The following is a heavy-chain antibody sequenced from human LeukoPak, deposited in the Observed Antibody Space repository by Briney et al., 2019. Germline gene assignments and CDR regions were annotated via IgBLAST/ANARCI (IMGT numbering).Heavy chain of an antibody. D-gene: IGHD3-22*01. J-gene: IGHJ4*02. CDR3: ARGHTMILVVNYFYY. CDR2: INWNGGST. CDR1: GFTFDDSA. Sequence: GGALRLSCAASGFTFDDSAMSWVRQAPGKGLEWVSDINWNGGSTVYADSVKGRFTISRDNAKNSLYLQMNSRRAEDTTLYYCARGHTMILVVNYFYYWGGGTLVTVS. V-gene: IGHV3-20*04.